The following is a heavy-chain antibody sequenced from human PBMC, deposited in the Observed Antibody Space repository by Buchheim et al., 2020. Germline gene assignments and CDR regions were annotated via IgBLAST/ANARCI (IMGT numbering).Heavy chain of an antibody. V-gene: IGHV3-30*18. Sequence: QVQLVESGGGVVQPGRSLRLSCAASGLTFSTYGMHWVRQAPGKGLEWVAVISYDGSHKYYADSVKGRFTISRDNSKNTLDLQMNSLRAEDTAVYYCTKASSGWLVLDYWGQGTL. CDR1: GLTFSTYG. CDR2: ISYDGSHK. CDR3: TKASSGWLVLDY. J-gene: IGHJ4*02. D-gene: IGHD6-19*01.